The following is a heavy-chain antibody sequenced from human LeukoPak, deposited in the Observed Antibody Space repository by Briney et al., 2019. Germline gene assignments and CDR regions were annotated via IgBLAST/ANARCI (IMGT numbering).Heavy chain of an antibody. Sequence: SETLSLTCTVSGGSISSGDYYWSWIRQPAGKGLEWIGRIYTSGSTNYNPSLKSRVTMSVDTSKNQFSLKLSSVTAADTAVCYCARDRPYGDPAPDYWGQGTLVTVSS. CDR1: GGSISSGDYY. D-gene: IGHD4-17*01. J-gene: IGHJ4*02. V-gene: IGHV4-61*02. CDR3: ARDRPYGDPAPDY. CDR2: IYTSGST.